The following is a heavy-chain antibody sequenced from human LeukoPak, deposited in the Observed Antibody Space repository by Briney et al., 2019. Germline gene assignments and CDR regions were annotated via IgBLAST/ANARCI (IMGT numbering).Heavy chain of an antibody. Sequence: SETLSLTCTVSGGSISSGSYYWSWIRQPAGKGLEWIGRIYTSGSTNYNPSLKSRVTISVDTSKNQFSLKLSSVTAADTAVFYCARGYCSGGSYYFDYWGQGTLVTVSS. CDR1: GGSISSGSYY. V-gene: IGHV4-61*02. CDR3: ARGYCSGGSYYFDY. D-gene: IGHD2-15*01. CDR2: IYTSGST. J-gene: IGHJ4*02.